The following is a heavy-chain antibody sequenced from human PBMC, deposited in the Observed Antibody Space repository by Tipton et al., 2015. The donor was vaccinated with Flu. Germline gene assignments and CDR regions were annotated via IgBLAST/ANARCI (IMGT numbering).Heavy chain of an antibody. CDR3: ARGLGVVVAVAFDI. V-gene: IGHV4-34*01. CDR1: GGPFSGYY. D-gene: IGHD2-15*01. Sequence: TLSLTCAVYGGPFSGYYWSWIRQPPGKGLEWIGEINHSGSANYNPSLKSRVTISVDTSKNQFSLKLSSVTAADTAVYYCARGLGVVVAVAFDIWGQGTMVTVSS. J-gene: IGHJ3*02. CDR2: INHSGSA.